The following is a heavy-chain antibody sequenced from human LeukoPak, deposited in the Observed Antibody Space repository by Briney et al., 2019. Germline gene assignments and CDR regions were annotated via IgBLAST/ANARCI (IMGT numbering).Heavy chain of an antibody. CDR1: GFTFSSYS. J-gene: IGHJ3*02. CDR2: ISSSSSYI. Sequence: PGGSLRLSCAASGFTFSSYSMNWVRQAPGKGPEWVSSISSSSSYIYYADSVEGRFTISRDNAKNSLYLQMNSLRAEDTAVYYCARDAGSGDDAFDIWGQGTMVTVSS. V-gene: IGHV3-21*01. D-gene: IGHD2-15*01. CDR3: ARDAGSGDDAFDI.